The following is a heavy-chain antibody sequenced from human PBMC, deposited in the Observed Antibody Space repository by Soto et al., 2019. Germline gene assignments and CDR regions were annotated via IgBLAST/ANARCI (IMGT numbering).Heavy chain of an antibody. CDR1: AFSLSTGGVG. V-gene: IGHV2-5*02. Sequence: QITLKESGPTLVKPTQTLTLTCTFSAFSLSTGGVGVGWIRQPPGKALEWLALIYWDDDKRYSPSLNSRLTITKHTSKNQVVLTMTNMDPVDTATYYCIQSRCGGDCLQSYASYYYYGMDVWGQGTTGTVSS. CDR3: IQSRCGGDCLQSYASYYYYGMDV. CDR2: IYWDDDK. J-gene: IGHJ6*02. D-gene: IGHD2-21*02.